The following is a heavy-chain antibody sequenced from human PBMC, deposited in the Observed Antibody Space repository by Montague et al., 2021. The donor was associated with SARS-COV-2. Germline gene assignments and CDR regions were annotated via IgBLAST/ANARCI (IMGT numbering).Heavy chain of an antibody. CDR1: GGSISSYY. J-gene: IGHJ4*02. CDR2: IYYSGST. Sequence: SETLSLTCTVSGGSISSYYWSWIRQPPGKGLEWIGYIYYSGSTNYNPSLKSRVTISVDTSKNQFSLKLSSVTAADTAVYYCARVLTIAAPLFDYRGQGTLVTVSS. D-gene: IGHD6-13*01. V-gene: IGHV4-59*08. CDR3: ARVLTIAAPLFDY.